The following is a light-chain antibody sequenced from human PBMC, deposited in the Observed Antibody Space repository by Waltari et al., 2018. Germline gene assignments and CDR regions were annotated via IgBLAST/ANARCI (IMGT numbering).Light chain of an antibody. CDR2: AAS. CDR1: QSISSY. Sequence: DIQMNQSPSSLSASVGDRVTITCRASQSISSYLNWYQQKPGKAPKLLIYAASSLQSGVPSRFSGSGSGTDFTLTISSLQPEDFATYYCQQSYSTPLFGGGTKVEIK. J-gene: IGKJ4*01. V-gene: IGKV1-39*01. CDR3: QQSYSTPL.